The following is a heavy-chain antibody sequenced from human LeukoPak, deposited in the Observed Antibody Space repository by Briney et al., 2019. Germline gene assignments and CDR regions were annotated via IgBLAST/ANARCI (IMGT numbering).Heavy chain of an antibody. J-gene: IGHJ4*02. CDR1: GFTFRSYS. Sequence: GGSLRLSCAASGFTFRSYSMNWVRQAPGKGLEWVSSISSSSSYIYYADSVKGRFTISRDNAKNSLYLQMNSLRAEDTAVYYCARDRGIAAAGADYWGQGTLVTVSS. V-gene: IGHV3-21*01. D-gene: IGHD6-13*01. CDR3: ARDRGIAAAGADY. CDR2: ISSSSSYI.